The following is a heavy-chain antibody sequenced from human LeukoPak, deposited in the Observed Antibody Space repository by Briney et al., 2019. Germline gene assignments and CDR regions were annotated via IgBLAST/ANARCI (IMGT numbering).Heavy chain of an antibody. CDR3: ARGQLWLGGYFDY. V-gene: IGHV5-51*01. J-gene: IGHJ4*02. CDR2: IYPGDSDT. D-gene: IGHD5-18*01. CDR1: GYSFTTYW. Sequence: GESLKISCKGSGYSFTTYWIGWVRQMPGKGLEWMGIIYPGDSDTRYSPSFQGQVTISVDKSIRIAYLQWSSLKASDTAMYYCARGQLWLGGYFDYWGQGTLVTVSS.